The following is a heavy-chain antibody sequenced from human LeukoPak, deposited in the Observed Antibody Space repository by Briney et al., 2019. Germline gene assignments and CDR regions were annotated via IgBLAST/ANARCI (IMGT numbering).Heavy chain of an antibody. CDR3: SRGTSSAPLLS. V-gene: IGHV4-34*01. D-gene: IGHD3-10*01. Sequence: SETLSLTCAVYGGSFSGYYWGWIRQPSGKGLEWIGEINHSGSTNYNPSLKSRVTISVDMSKNQFSLKLSSVTAADTAVYYCSRGTSSAPLLSWGQGTLVTVSS. CDR2: INHSGST. J-gene: IGHJ5*02. CDR1: GGSFSGYY.